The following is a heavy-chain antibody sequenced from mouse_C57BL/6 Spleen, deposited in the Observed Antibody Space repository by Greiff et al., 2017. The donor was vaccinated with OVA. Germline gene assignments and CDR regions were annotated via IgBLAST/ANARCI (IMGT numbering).Heavy chain of an antibody. CDR1: GYSFTGYY. CDR3: ARWDGMDY. CDR2: INPSTGGT. J-gene: IGHJ4*01. D-gene: IGHD4-1*01. Sequence: VQLQQSGPELVKPGASVKISCKASGYSFTGYYMNWVKQSPEKSLEWIGEINPSTGGTTYNQKFKAKATLTVDKSSSTAYMQLKSLTSEDSAVYYCARWDGMDYWGQGTSVTVSS. V-gene: IGHV1-42*01.